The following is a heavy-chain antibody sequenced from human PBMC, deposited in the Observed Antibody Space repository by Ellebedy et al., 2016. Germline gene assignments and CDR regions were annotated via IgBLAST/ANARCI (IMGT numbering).Heavy chain of an antibody. CDR3: ARGHEKRRYYGSGSYYFGR. D-gene: IGHD3-10*01. Sequence: SETLSLXCAVYGGSFSGYYWSWIRQPPGKGLEWIGEINHSGSTNYNPSLKSRVTISVDTSKNQFSLKLSSVTAADTAVYYCARGHEKRRYYGSGSYYFGRWGQGTLVTVSS. CDR1: GGSFSGYY. J-gene: IGHJ4*02. V-gene: IGHV4-34*01. CDR2: INHSGST.